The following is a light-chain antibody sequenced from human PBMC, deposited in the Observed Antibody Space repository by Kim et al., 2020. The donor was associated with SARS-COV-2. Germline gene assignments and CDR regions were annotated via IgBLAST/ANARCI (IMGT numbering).Light chain of an antibody. CDR3: QVWDTSSV. V-gene: IGLV3-21*04. CDR1: SIGSKS. CDR2: YDS. Sequence: VSVAPGKTAPITCGGDSIGSKSVHWYQQKPGQAPVLVIYYDSDRPSGIPERFSGSNSGNTATLTISRVEAGDEADYYCQVWDTSSVFGTGTKVTVL. J-gene: IGLJ1*01.